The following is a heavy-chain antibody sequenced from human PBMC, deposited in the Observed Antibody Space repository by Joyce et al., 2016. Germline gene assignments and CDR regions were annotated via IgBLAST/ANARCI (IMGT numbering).Heavy chain of an antibody. D-gene: IGHD1-26*01. J-gene: IGHJ4*02. CDR2: IAVGSGNT. CDR3: ATDRVGALSP. V-gene: IGHV1-58*01. CDR1: GFIFNSAA. Sequence: QLVQSGPEVRKPATSVKVSCTPSGFIFNSAAVHWVRKDPGQRLEWIGWIAVGSGNTKYAQNFQQRVTFIRDVSTSTAYMELTSLRSEDTAVYYCATDRVGALSPWGPGTLVTVSS.